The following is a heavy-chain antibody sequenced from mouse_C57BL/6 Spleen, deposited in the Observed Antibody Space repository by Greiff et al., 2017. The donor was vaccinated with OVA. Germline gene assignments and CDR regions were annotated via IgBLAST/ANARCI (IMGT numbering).Heavy chain of an antibody. CDR2: IYPRSGNT. Sequence: VQLQQSGAELARPGASVKLSCKASGYTFTSYGISWVKQRTGQGLEWIGEIYPRSGNTYYNEKFKGKATLTADKSSSTAYMELRSLTSEDSAVYFCARDYGSPNWYFDVWGTGTTVTVSS. CDR3: ARDYGSPNWYFDV. CDR1: GYTFTSYG. J-gene: IGHJ1*03. D-gene: IGHD1-1*01. V-gene: IGHV1-81*01.